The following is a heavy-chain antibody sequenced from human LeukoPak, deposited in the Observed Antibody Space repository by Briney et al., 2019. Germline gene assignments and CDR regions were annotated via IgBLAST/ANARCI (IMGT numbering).Heavy chain of an antibody. CDR3: ARDLFRVAATGTPNHDY. CDR2: INPSGDST. J-gene: IGHJ4*02. CDR1: GYTFTSYN. V-gene: IGHV1-46*01. Sequence: ASVKVSCKASGYTFTSYNMHWVRQAPGQGLEWMGIINPSGDSTSYAQKFQGRVTMTRDMSTRTVYMELSSLRSEDTAVYYCARDLFRVAATGTPNHDYWGQGTLVTVSS. D-gene: IGHD6-13*01.